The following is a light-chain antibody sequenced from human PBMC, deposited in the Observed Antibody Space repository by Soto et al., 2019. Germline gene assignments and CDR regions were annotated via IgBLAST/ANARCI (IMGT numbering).Light chain of an antibody. V-gene: IGKV1-5*03. CDR3: QQYNSFWT. Sequence: DIQMTQSPSSLTASIGDRVTITCRASQSISSYFNWYQQKPGKAPMLLIYKASTLESGVPSRFSGSGSGTEFTLTISSLQPDDFATYYCQQYNSFWTFGQGTKVDIK. J-gene: IGKJ1*01. CDR2: KAS. CDR1: QSISSY.